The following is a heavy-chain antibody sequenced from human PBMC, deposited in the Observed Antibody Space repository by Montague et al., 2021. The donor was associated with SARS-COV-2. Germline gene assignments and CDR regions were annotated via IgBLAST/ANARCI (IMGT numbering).Heavy chain of an antibody. CDR3: ARAVTTGIDWFDP. V-gene: IGHV4-59*11. CDR2: VNYGGST. D-gene: IGHD4-17*01. J-gene: IGHJ5*02. CDR1: SGSISSHY. Sequence: SETLSLTCTVSSGSISSHYWSWIRQPPGKGLEWIGYVNYGGSTNYNPSHKSRVSISLDTSKNQFSLRLNSVTAADTAEYYCARAVTTGIDWFDPWGQGTLVIVSS.